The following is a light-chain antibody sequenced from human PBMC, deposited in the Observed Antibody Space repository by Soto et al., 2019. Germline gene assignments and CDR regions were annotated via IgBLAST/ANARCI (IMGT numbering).Light chain of an antibody. J-gene: IGLJ2*01. Sequence: QSVLTQSPSASASLGASVKLTCTLTSEHSSYAIAWHQQQPEKGPRFLMKVNSDGSHIRGDEIPDRFSGSSSGAERYLTISSLQSDDEADYYCQTWGTGIHVLFGGGTKVTV. CDR3: QTWGTGIHVL. CDR2: VNSDGSH. CDR1: SEHSSYA. V-gene: IGLV4-69*01.